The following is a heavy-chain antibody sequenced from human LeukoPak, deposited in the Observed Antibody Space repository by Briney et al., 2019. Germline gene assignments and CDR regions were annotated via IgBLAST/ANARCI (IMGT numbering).Heavy chain of an antibody. CDR1: GYTFTGYY. CDR2: INPNSGGT. CDR3: ARHDYGDYYAFDI. Sequence: ASVKVSCKASGYTFTGYYMHWVRQAPGQGLEWMGRINPNSGGTNYAQKFQGRVTMTRDTSISKAYMELSRLRSDDTAVYYCARHDYGDYYAFDIWGQGTMVTVSS. V-gene: IGHV1-2*06. D-gene: IGHD4-17*01. J-gene: IGHJ3*02.